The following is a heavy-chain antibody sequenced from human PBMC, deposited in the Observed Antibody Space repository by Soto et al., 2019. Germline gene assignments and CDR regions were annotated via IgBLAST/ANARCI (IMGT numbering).Heavy chain of an antibody. D-gene: IGHD3-3*01. CDR3: ARIGPYFWAFDY. Sequence: EVQLVESGGGLVQPGGSLRLSCAASGFTFSSYWMSWVRQAPGKGLEWVANIKQDGSEKYYVDSVKGRFTISRDNAKNSLYLQMNSLRAEYKAVYYCARIGPYFWAFDYWGQGTLVTVSS. V-gene: IGHV3-7*01. CDR2: IKQDGSEK. J-gene: IGHJ4*02. CDR1: GFTFSSYW.